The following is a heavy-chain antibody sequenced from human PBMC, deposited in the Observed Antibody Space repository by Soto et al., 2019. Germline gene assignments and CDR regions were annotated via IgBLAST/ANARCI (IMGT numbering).Heavy chain of an antibody. CDR3: AKTTWARYYSHYFDY. D-gene: IGHD2-21*01. CDR2: ISYDGSDK. J-gene: IGHJ4*01. Sequence: QVHLVESGGGVVQPGRSLRLSCAASGFTFSTYGMHWVRQAPGKGLEWVAAISYDGSDKYYGDSVKGRFTISRDNSRNTLDLQMNRLIAEDTAVYYCAKTTWARYYSHYFDYWGHGNLVTVSS. V-gene: IGHV3-30*18. CDR1: GFTFSTYG.